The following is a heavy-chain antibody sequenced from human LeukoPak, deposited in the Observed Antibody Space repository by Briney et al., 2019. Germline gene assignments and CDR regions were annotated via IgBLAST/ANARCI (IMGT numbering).Heavy chain of an antibody. CDR2: IYTSGST. D-gene: IGHD6-13*01. Sequence: SETLSLTCTVSGGSISSGSYYWSWIRQPAGKGLEWIGRIYTSGSTNYNPSLKSRVTISVDTSKNQFSLKLSSVTAADTAVYYCATRPIAAAGTGYFDYWGQGTLVTVSS. CDR3: ATRPIAAAGTGYFDY. CDR1: GGSISSGSYY. J-gene: IGHJ4*02. V-gene: IGHV4-61*02.